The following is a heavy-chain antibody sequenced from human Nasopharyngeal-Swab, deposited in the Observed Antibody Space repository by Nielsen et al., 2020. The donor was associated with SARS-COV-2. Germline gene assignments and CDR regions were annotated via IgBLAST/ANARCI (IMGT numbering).Heavy chain of an antibody. CDR3: ARDNPDDAFDI. CDR2: INTNTGNP. V-gene: IGHV7-4-1*02. Sequence: ASVKVSCKASGYTFTSYAMNWVRQAPGQGLEWMGWINTNTGNPTYAQVFTGRFVFSLDTSVSTAYLQISSLKDEDTAVYYCARDNPDDAFDIWGQGTMVTVSS. CDR1: GYTFTSYA. D-gene: IGHD1-14*01. J-gene: IGHJ3*02.